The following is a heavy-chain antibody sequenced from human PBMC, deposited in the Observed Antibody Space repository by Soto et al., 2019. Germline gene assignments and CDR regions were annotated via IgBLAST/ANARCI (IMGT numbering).Heavy chain of an antibody. CDR3: ASLAVAGTYYWFDP. V-gene: IGHV1-2*02. CDR1: GGTFNSFA. D-gene: IGHD6-19*01. J-gene: IGHJ5*02. CDR2: INPNSGGT. Sequence: ASVKVSCQSSGGTFNSFAISWVRQAPGQGLEWMGWINPNSGGTNYAQKFQGRVTMTRDTSISTAYMELSRLRSDDTAVYYCASLAVAGTYYWFDPWGQGTLVTSPQ.